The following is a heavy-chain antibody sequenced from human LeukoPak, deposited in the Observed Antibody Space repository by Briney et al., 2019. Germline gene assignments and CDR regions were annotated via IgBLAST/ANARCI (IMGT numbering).Heavy chain of an antibody. CDR1: GYTFTTYG. V-gene: IGHV1-18*01. D-gene: IGHD2-2*01. Sequence: GASVRVSCTASGYTFTTYGIAWVRQAPGQGLEWMGWITPYNGITDYAQRVQGRVTMTTDTSTSTVYMELRSLRSDDTAVYYCARIFCNTPTCFVQLRLDYWGQGTLVTVSS. J-gene: IGHJ4*02. CDR3: ARIFCNTPTCFVQLRLDY. CDR2: ITPYNGIT.